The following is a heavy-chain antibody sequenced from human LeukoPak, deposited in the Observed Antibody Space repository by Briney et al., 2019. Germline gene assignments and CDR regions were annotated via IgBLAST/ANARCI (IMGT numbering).Heavy chain of an antibody. CDR2: IYNSGST. CDR3: AKSWRPRRWPDSFDP. V-gene: IGHV4-59*01. D-gene: IGHD5-24*01. CDR1: GGSISSYY. Sequence: SETLPLTCTVSGGSISSYYWSWIRQPPGKGLEWIEYIYNSGSTNHNPSLRSRVTISVDTSKNQFSLKLSSVTAADTAVYYCAKSWRPRRWPDSFDPWGQGTLVTVSS. J-gene: IGHJ5*02.